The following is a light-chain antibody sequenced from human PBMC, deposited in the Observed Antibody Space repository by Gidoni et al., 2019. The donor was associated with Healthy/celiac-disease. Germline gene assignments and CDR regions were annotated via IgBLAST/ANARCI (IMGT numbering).Light chain of an antibody. CDR1: QSVSSN. Sequence: ELLMAKTRATLSVSPGERATLSCRASQSVSSNLAWYQQKPGQAPRLLIYGASTRATGIPARFSGSGSGTDFTLTISSLQSEDFAVYYCQQYNNWPPITFGQGTRLEIK. CDR2: GAS. J-gene: IGKJ5*01. V-gene: IGKV3D-15*01. CDR3: QQYNNWPPIT.